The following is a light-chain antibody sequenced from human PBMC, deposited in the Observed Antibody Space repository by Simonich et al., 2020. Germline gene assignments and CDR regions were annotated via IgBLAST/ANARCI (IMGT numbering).Light chain of an antibody. CDR2: EDN. J-gene: IGLJ6*01. CDR3: QSYDSSKHNV. V-gene: IGLV6-57*03. Sequence: NFMLTQPHSVSESPGKTVTISCTRSSGSIASNYVQWYQQRPGSAPTTVIYEDNQRPSGVPDRFSGSIDSSSNSASLTISGLKTEDEADYYCQSYDSSKHNVFGSGTKVTVL. CDR1: SGSIASNY.